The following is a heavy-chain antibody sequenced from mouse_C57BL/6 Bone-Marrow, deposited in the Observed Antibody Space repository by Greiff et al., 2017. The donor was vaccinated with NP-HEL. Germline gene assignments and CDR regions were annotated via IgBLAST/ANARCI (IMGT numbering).Heavy chain of an antibody. J-gene: IGHJ1*03. CDR2: IFPGSGST. CDR3: ARWRLLRSFWYFDV. CDR1: GYTFTDYY. V-gene: IGHV1-75*01. D-gene: IGHD1-1*01. Sequence: VKLQQSGPELVKPGASVKISCKASGYTFTDYYINWVKQRPGQGLEWIGWIFPGSGSTYYNEKFKGKATLTVDKSSSTAYMLLSSLTSEDSAVYFCARWRLLRSFWYFDVWGTGTTVTVSS.